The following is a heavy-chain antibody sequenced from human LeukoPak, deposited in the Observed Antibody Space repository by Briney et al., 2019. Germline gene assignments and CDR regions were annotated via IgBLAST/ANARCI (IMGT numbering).Heavy chain of an antibody. CDR2: IYYSGNT. Sequence: KSSETLSLTCTISGNSISSGDYYWSWFRQPPGKGLEWIGYIYYSGNTYYNPSLKSRVTMSVDTSKNQFSLKLSSVTAADTAVYYCARDFGHYWGQGTLVTVSS. CDR3: ARDFGHY. J-gene: IGHJ4*02. CDR1: GNSISSGDYY. D-gene: IGHD3-3*01. V-gene: IGHV4-30-4*01.